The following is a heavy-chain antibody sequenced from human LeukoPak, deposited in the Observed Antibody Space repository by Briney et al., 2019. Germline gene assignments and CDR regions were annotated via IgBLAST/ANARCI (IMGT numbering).Heavy chain of an antibody. CDR2: ISSSSSYI. J-gene: IGHJ4*02. CDR1: GFTFSSYS. V-gene: IGHV3-21*01. CDR3: AREQSLYSSGWLYYFDY. D-gene: IGHD6-19*01. Sequence: GRSLRLSCAVSGFTFSSYSMNWVRQAPGKGLEWVSSISSSSSYIFYADSLKGRFTISRDNAKNSLYLQMNSLRAEDTAVYYCAREQSLYSSGWLYYFDYWGQGTLVTVSS.